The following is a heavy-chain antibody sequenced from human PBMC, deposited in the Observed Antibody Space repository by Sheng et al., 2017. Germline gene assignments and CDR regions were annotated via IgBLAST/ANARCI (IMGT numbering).Heavy chain of an antibody. CDR1: GGSISSYY. D-gene: IGHD3-3*02. V-gene: IGHV4-59*01. CDR2: IYYSGST. Sequence: QVQLQESGPGLVKPSETLSLTCTVSGGSISSYYWSWIRQPPGKGLEWIGYIYYSGSTNYNPSLKSRVTISVDTSKNQFSLKLSSVTAADTAVYYCARFIFDGLYYFDYWGQGTLVTVSS. CDR3: ARFIFDGLYYFDY. J-gene: IGHJ4*02.